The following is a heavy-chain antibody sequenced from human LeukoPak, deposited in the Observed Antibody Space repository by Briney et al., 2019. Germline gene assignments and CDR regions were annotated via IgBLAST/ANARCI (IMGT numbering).Heavy chain of an antibody. CDR1: GGSISSYY. CDR3: ARAHGKWEPYAFDI. CDR2: IYYSGST. J-gene: IGHJ3*02. Sequence: PSETLSLTCTVSGGSISSYYWSWIRQPPGKGLEWIGYIYYSGSTNYNPSLKSRVTISVDTSKNQFSLRLSSVTAADTAVYYCARAHGKWEPYAFDIWGQGTMVTVSS. V-gene: IGHV4-59*01. D-gene: IGHD1-26*01.